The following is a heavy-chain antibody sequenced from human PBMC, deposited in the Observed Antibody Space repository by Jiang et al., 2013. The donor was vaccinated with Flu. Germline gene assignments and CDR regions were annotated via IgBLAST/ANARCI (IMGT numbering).Heavy chain of an antibody. D-gene: IGHD4-23*01. CDR1: GDSVSSNNAA. CDR2: TYYRSKWYN. CDR3: AREKDGGNLH. V-gene: IGHV6-1*01. J-gene: IGHJ4*02. Sequence: QTLSLTCAISGDSVSSNNAAWNWIRQSPSRGLEWLGRTYYRSKWYNEYAISLKSRITINPDTSKNQFSLQLNSVSPEDTVVYYCAREKDGGNLHWGQGTLVTVSS.